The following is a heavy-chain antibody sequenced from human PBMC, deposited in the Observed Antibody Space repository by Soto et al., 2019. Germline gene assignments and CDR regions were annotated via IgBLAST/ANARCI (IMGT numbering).Heavy chain of an antibody. CDR2: TSYDGNNE. CDR3: AKDKGVFNWATSYFDY. V-gene: IGHV3-30*18. Sequence: PAGSLTLSCAASGFTFSNYAMHWVRQAPGKGLEWVALTSYDGNNEYYTDSVKGRFTISRDNSKNTLFLQMNSPRPEDTAVYYCAKDKGVFNWATSYFDYWGQGALVTAPQ. D-gene: IGHD1-1*01. CDR1: GFTFSNYA. J-gene: IGHJ4*02.